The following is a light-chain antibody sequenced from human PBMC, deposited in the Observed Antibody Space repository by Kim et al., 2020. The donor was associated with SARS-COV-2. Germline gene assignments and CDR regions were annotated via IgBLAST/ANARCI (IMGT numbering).Light chain of an antibody. V-gene: IGKV4-1*01. Sequence: ATINCKSSKSILFSSNNNNYLAWYQQKPGQPPKLLIYWASTRESGVPDRFSGTGSGTDFTLTISSLQAEDVAVYYCQQYYSLPLIFGGGTKVDIK. CDR2: WAS. CDR1: KSILFSSNNNNY. CDR3: QQYYSLPLI. J-gene: IGKJ4*01.